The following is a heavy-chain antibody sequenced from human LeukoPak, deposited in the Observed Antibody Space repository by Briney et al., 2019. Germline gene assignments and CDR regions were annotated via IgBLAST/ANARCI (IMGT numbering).Heavy chain of an antibody. J-gene: IGHJ4*02. Sequence: GGSLRLFCTASGFPFRSYGMHWVRQAPGKGLVWVTVIWPDGSIKYYADSVKGRFTVSRDNSKNTLYLQMNSLRAEDTAVYYCAKVLWNDKAFDYWGQGTLVTVSS. CDR3: AKVLWNDKAFDY. D-gene: IGHD1-1*01. CDR2: IWPDGSIK. CDR1: GFPFRSYG. V-gene: IGHV3-30*02.